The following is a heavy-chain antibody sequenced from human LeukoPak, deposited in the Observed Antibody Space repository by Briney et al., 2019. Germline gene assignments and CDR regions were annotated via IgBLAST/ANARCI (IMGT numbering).Heavy chain of an antibody. CDR3: AKDEVGYSSFPDY. V-gene: IGHV3-30*18. Sequence: GGSLRLSCAASGFTFSSYGMHWVRQAPGKGLEWVAVISYDGSNKHYADSVKGRFTISRDNSKNTLYLQMNSLRAEDTAVYYCAKDEVGYSSFPDYWGQGTLVTVSS. CDR1: GFTFSSYG. D-gene: IGHD5-18*01. J-gene: IGHJ4*02. CDR2: ISYDGSNK.